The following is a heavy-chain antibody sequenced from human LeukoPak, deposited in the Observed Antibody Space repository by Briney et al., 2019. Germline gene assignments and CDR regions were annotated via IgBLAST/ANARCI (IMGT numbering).Heavy chain of an antibody. V-gene: IGHV3-23*01. CDR1: GFTFVSYA. J-gene: IGHJ4*02. Sequence: GGSLRLSCATSGFTFVSYAMTWVRQAPGKGLEWVSSINGGGDTTYYADSVKGRFTISRDNSKNTLYLQMDSLGGDDTAVYYCARLPRFWGQGTLVTVSS. CDR2: INGGGDTT. D-gene: IGHD4-11*01. CDR3: ARLPRF.